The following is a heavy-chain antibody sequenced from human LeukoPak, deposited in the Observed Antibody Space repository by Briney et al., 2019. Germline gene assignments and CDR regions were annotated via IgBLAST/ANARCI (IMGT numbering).Heavy chain of an antibody. CDR2: INRDGSST. CDR1: GFTFSSYW. D-gene: IGHD3-22*01. CDR3: ARDLEDSSPFGAFDM. Sequence: SGGSLRLSCAASGFTFSSYWMHWVRQGPGKGLVWVSRINRDGSSTTYADSVKGRFTISRDNAKNTLYLQMNSLRAEDTAVYYCARDLEDSSPFGAFDMWGQGTMVTVSS. J-gene: IGHJ3*02. V-gene: IGHV3-74*01.